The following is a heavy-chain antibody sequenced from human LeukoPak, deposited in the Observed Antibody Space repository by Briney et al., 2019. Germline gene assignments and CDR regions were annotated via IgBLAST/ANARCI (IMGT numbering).Heavy chain of an antibody. Sequence: SDTLSLTRSVSGGSLSSSSYYWGWIRQPPGKGLEWIGSFLYSGSTHHTPSHKSRVTISVDTSKTQFSLTRSSVTAADTAVYYCARHDYYDILTGYYRGYNWFDPWGQGTLVTVSA. D-gene: IGHD3-9*01. CDR1: GGSLSSSSYY. CDR2: FLYSGST. V-gene: IGHV4-39*01. J-gene: IGHJ5*02. CDR3: ARHDYYDILTGYYRGYNWFDP.